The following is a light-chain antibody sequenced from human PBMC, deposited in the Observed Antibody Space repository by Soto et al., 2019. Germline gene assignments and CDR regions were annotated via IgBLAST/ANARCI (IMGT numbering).Light chain of an antibody. J-gene: IGLJ3*02. CDR3: SSYTSSSTWV. Sequence: QSVLTQPPSASGSPGQSVTISCTGTSSDVGGYNYVSWYQQHPGKAPKLMIYEVSKRPSGVPDRFSGSKSGNTASLSVSGLQAEDEAEYYCSSYTSSSTWVFGGGTKLTVL. V-gene: IGLV2-8*01. CDR1: SSDVGGYNY. CDR2: EVS.